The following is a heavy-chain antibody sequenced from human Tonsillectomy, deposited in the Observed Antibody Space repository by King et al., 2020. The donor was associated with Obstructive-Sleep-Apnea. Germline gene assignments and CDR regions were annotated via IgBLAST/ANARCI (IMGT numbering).Heavy chain of an antibody. V-gene: IGHV3-13*01. J-gene: IGHJ6*02. CDR2: IGTAGDT. CDR1: GFTFSSYD. Sequence: EVQLVESGGGLVQPGGSLRLSCAASGFTFSSYDMHWVRQATGKGLEWVSAIGTAGDTYYPGSVKGRFTISRENAKNSLYLQMNSLRAEDTAVYYCARDNYDILTGYRYGMDVWGQGTTVTVSS. D-gene: IGHD3-9*01. CDR3: ARDNYDILTGYRYGMDV.